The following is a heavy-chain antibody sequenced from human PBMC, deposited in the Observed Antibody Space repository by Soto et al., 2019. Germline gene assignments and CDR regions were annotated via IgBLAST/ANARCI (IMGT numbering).Heavy chain of an antibody. D-gene: IGHD2-8*01. Sequence: ASVKVSCKASGGTFSSYAISWVRQAPGQGLEWMGGIIPIFGTANYAQKFQGRVTITADESTSTAYMELSSLRSEDTAVYYCARVTPRVIGYCTNGVCPSGYGMDVWGQGTTVIVSS. V-gene: IGHV1-69*13. J-gene: IGHJ6*02. CDR1: GGTFSSYA. CDR3: ARVTPRVIGYCTNGVCPSGYGMDV. CDR2: IIPIFGTA.